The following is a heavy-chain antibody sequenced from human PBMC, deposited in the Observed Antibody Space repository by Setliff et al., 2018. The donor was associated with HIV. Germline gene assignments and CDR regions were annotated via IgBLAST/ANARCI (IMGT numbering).Heavy chain of an antibody. CDR2: ISGSSGII. CDR3: ARDDHGALMGVIIRYYYMDV. D-gene: IGHD3-10*01. CDR1: GFTFSNYG. J-gene: IGHJ6*03. V-gene: IGHV3-48*04. Sequence: GGSLRLSCAASGFTFSNYGMNWVRQAPGKGLEWVAYISGSSGIIYYADSVKGRFTISRDNAKNSLYLQMNSLRAEDTAVYYCARDDHGALMGVIIRYYYMDVWGKGTTVTVSS.